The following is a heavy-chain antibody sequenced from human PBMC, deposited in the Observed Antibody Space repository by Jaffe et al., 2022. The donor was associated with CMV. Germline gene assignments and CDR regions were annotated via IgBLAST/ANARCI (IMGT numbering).Heavy chain of an antibody. CDR2: IIPIFGTA. Sequence: QVQLVQSGAEVKKPGSSVKVSCKASGGTFSSYAISWVRQAPGQGLEWMGGIIPIFGTANYAQKFQGRVTITADESTSTAYMELSSLRSEDTAVYYCARGLVEYSSSSGLYYYYGMDVWGQGTTVTVSS. D-gene: IGHD6-6*01. J-gene: IGHJ6*02. CDR3: ARGLVEYSSSSGLYYYYGMDV. V-gene: IGHV1-69*01. CDR1: GGTFSSYA.